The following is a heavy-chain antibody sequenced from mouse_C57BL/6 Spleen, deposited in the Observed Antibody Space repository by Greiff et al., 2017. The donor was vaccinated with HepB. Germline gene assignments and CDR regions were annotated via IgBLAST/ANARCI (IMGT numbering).Heavy chain of an antibody. D-gene: IGHD3-2*02. CDR1: GYTFTSYW. V-gene: IGHV1-64*01. Sequence: QVQLQQPGAELVKPGASVKLSCKASGYTFTSYWMHWVKQRPGQGLEWIGMIHPNSGSTNYNEKFKSKATLTVDKSSSTAYMQLSSLTSEDSAVYYCARAETAQATGYAMDYWGQGTSVTVSS. J-gene: IGHJ4*01. CDR2: IHPNSGST. CDR3: ARAETAQATGYAMDY.